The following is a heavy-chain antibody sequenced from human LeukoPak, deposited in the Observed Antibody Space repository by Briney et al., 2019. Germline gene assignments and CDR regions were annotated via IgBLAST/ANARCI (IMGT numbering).Heavy chain of an antibody. CDR1: GYTFTSYG. CDR3: AREGLGYCNGGSCSAFDS. CDR2: ISTYNGNT. J-gene: IGHJ4*02. V-gene: IGHV1-18*01. Sequence: ASVMLSCKASGYTFTSYGISWVRQAPGQGLDGMGWISTYNGNTRHAQMVQGRVTITTDTSTSTAYMELRSLRSDDTAVYYCAREGLGYCNGGSCSAFDSWGQGTLVTVSS. D-gene: IGHD2-15*01.